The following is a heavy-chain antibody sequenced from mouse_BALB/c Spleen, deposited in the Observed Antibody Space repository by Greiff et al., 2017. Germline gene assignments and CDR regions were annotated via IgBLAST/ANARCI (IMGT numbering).Heavy chain of an antibody. CDR2: IDPANGNT. Sequence: EVQLQQSGAELVKPGASVTLSCTASGFNIKDTYMHWVKQRPEQGLEWIGRIDPANGNTKYDPKFQGKATITADTSSNTAYLQLSSLTSEDTAVYYCARGHYGSLYAMDYWGQGTSVTVSS. CDR3: ARGHYGSLYAMDY. J-gene: IGHJ4*01. CDR1: GFNIKDTY. V-gene: IGHV14-3*02. D-gene: IGHD2-2*01.